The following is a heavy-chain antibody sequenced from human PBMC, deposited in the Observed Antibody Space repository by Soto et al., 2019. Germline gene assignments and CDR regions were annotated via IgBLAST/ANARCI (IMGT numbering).Heavy chain of an antibody. Sequence: QVQVVESGGGVVQPGGSLRLSSTASGFSLSIYGSHWIRPAPGKGLEWVAGLWANGITRSYTDSVKGRFTSSRDTPENILSLQMTSLGAEDTAGEYCARDRSSWSLLSDPWGQGTLGTVSS. D-gene: IGHD6-6*01. CDR1: GFSLSIYG. V-gene: IGHV3-33*01. CDR3: ARDRSSWSLLSDP. J-gene: IGHJ5*02. CDR2: LWANGITR.